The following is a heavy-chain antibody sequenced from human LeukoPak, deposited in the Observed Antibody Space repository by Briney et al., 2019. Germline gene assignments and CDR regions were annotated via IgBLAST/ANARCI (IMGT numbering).Heavy chain of an antibody. D-gene: IGHD6-19*01. CDR2: IIPIFGTA. CDR3: ARDLSIAVAGTSVYWYFDL. V-gene: IGHV1-69*13. Sequence: ASVKVSCKASGGTFSSYAISWVRQAPGQGLEWMGGIIPIFGTANYAQKFQGRVTITADESTSTAYMELSRLRSDDTAVYYCARDLSIAVAGTSVYWYFDLWGRGTLVTVSS. CDR1: GGTFSSYA. J-gene: IGHJ2*01.